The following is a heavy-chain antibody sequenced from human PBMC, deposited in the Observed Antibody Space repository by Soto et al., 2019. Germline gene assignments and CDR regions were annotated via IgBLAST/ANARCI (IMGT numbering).Heavy chain of an antibody. CDR2: VDGSGGDT. CDR1: GFTFSSPA. J-gene: IGHJ4*02. V-gene: IGHV3-23*01. CDR3: AKAIFAAAYAATSAFDL. D-gene: IGHD2-8*01. Sequence: GGSLRLSCSASGFTFSSPAMGWLRQAPGTGPEWVAFVDGSGGDTSYADSVKGRFTISRDNSDNSLYLHMNSLRAEDTGRYFCAKAIFAAAYAATSAFDLWGQGTLVTVSS.